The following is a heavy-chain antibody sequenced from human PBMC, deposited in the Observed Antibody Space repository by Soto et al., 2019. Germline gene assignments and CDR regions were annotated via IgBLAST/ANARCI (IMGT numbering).Heavy chain of an antibody. Sequence: QVQFVQSGAEVKKPGASVKVSCTASGYTFADYAIHWVRQAPGQSLEWMGWINAGNGDTKYSQQFQGRVTRTTDTSASTAYMDINSLTTDDTAVYYCARDRWVTTLTFDKWGQGTLVIVSS. CDR2: INAGNGDT. D-gene: IGHD4-17*01. CDR1: GYTFADYA. CDR3: ARDRWVTTLTFDK. V-gene: IGHV1-3*01. J-gene: IGHJ4*02.